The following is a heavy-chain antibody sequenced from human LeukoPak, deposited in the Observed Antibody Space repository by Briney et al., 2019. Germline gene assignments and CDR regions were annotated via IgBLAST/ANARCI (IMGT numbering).Heavy chain of an antibody. CDR1: GGSISSYY. J-gene: IGHJ3*02. D-gene: IGHD5-24*01. CDR3: ARLYGDGYNLVYAFDI. V-gene: IGHV4-4*07. CDR2: IYTSGST. Sequence: SETLSLTCTVSGGSISSYYWSWIRQPAGKGLEWIGRIYTSGSTNYNPSLKSRVTMSVDTSKNQFSLKLSSVTAADTAVYYCARLYGDGYNLVYAFDIWGQGTMVTVSS.